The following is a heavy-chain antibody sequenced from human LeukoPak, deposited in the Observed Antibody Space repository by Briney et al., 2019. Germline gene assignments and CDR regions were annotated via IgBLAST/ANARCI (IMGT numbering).Heavy chain of an antibody. CDR3: ARDLVGYSSGWYSYYYGMDV. CDR1: GFTFSSYG. CDR2: IWYDGSNK. Sequence: SGGSLRLSCAASGFTFSSYGMHWVRQAPGKGLEWVAVIWYDGSNKYYADSVKGRFTISRDNSKNTLYLQMNSLRAEDTAVYYCARDLVGYSSGWYSYYYGMDVWGQGTTVTVSS. D-gene: IGHD6-19*01. J-gene: IGHJ6*02. V-gene: IGHV3-33*01.